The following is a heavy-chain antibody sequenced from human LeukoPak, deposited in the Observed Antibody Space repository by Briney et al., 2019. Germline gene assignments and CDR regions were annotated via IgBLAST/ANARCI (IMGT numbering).Heavy chain of an antibody. CDR3: ASGVSSTSCYVDY. Sequence: GGSLRLSCAASGITFSSYAMHWVRQAPGKGLEWVAVISYDGSNKYYADSVKGRFTISRDNAKNSLFLQMNSLRAEDTAVYYCASGVSSTSCYVDYWGQGTLVTVSS. J-gene: IGHJ4*02. CDR1: GITFSSYA. V-gene: IGHV3-30*04. D-gene: IGHD2-2*01. CDR2: ISYDGSNK.